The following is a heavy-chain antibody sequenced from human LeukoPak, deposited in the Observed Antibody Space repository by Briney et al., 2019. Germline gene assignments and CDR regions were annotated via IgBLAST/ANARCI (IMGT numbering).Heavy chain of an antibody. CDR3: ARGGRDILTGYYTDFYYGMDV. J-gene: IGHJ6*02. Sequence: ASVKVSCKAPGYTFTGYYIHWVRQAPGQGLEWMGRINPNSGGTNYAQKFQDRVTMTRDTSISTAYMELSRLRSDDTAVYYCARGGRDILTGYYTDFYYGMDVWGQGTTVTVSS. CDR1: GYTFTGYY. V-gene: IGHV1-2*06. D-gene: IGHD3-9*01. CDR2: INPNSGGT.